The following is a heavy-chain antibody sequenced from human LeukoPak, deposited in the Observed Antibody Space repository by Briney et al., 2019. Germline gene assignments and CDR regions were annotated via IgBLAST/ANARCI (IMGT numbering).Heavy chain of an antibody. CDR3: AKDRGTGSYPYYFDS. D-gene: IGHD1-26*01. J-gene: IGHJ4*02. CDR2: ISWRNDNI. CDR1: GFTFENYA. V-gene: IGHV3-9*01. Sequence: GGSLRLSCAASGFTFENYAMHWVRPAPGKGLEWVSGISWRNDNIDYVDSVKGRFTISRDNAKNSLSLQMHSLRPEDTAFYYCAKDRGTGSYPYYFDSWGPGTLVTVSS.